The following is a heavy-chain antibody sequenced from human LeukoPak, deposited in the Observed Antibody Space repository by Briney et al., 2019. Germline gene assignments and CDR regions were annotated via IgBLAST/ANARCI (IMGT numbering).Heavy chain of an antibody. CDR3: ARDLVTVTKGFDI. Sequence: SETLSLTCAVSGDSFSSHYWTWIRQSPGTGLEWIGYISHIGRTNYNPSLKSRVTISIDTSKNQFSLKLRSVAAADTAVYYCARDLVTVTKGFDIWGQGTMVSVSS. CDR1: GDSFSSHY. V-gene: IGHV4-59*11. CDR2: ISHIGRT. D-gene: IGHD4-17*01. J-gene: IGHJ3*02.